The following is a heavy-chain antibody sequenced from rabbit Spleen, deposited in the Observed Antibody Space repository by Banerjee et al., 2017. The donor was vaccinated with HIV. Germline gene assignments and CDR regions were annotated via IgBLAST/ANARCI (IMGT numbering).Heavy chain of an antibody. V-gene: IGHV1S43*01. CDR1: GFSFSSSYY. Sequence: QEQLVESGGGLVKPEGSLTLTCKASGFSFSSSYYMCWVRQAPGKGLEWIACIYTSSGSTWYASWVNGRFTISKSTSLNTVDLKMTSLTAADTATYFCARWGGSPFFSLWGPGTLVTVS. D-gene: IGHD4-1*01. J-gene: IGHJ4*01. CDR2: IYTSSGST. CDR3: ARWGGSPFFSL.